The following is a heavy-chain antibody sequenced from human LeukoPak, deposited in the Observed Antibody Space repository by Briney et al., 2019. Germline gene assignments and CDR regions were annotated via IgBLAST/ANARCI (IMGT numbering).Heavy chain of an antibody. D-gene: IGHD6-19*01. V-gene: IGHV4-34*06. CDR2: INHSGST. CDR1: GGSFSGYY. CDR3: VQTTGWPGFDY. J-gene: IGHJ4*02. Sequence: PSETLSLTCAVYGGSFSGYYWSWIRQPPGKGLEWIGEINHSGSTNYNPSLKSRVTISVDTSKTQFSLQLASVTAADTAVYYCVQTTGWPGFDYWGQGILVTVSS.